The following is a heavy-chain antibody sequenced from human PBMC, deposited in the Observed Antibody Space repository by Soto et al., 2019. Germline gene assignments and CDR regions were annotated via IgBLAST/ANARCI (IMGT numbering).Heavy chain of an antibody. J-gene: IGHJ4*02. CDR1: GFTFSSYS. CDR3: ARDEYSGYDFSDY. V-gene: IGHV3-48*01. D-gene: IGHD5-12*01. Sequence: GGSLRLSCAASGFTFSSYSMNWVRQAPGKGLEWVSYISSSSSTIYYADSVKGRFTISRDNAKNSVYLQMNSLRAEDTAVYYCARDEYSGYDFSDYWGQGTLVTVSS. CDR2: ISSSSSTI.